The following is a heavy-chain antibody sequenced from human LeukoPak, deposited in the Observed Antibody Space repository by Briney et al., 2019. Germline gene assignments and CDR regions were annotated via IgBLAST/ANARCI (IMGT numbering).Heavy chain of an antibody. CDR1: GFTFTAYG. V-gene: IGHV3-30*18. J-gene: IGHJ4*02. CDR3: AKDFQRDGGNGN. CDR2: ISSDGSPT. D-gene: IGHD5-24*01. Sequence: RSLHLYYEDPGFTFTAYGMHWVRKAPTKGLDCLAVISSDGSPTYYADSVKCRFTLSRDTSKETVDLQMKSLRPADTAMYYCAKDFQRDGGNGNWGQGTLVTVSS.